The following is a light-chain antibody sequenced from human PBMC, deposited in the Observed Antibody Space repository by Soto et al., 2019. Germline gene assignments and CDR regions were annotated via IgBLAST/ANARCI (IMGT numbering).Light chain of an antibody. J-gene: IGKJ1*01. CDR2: GAS. CDR3: QQHGSSLWT. Sequence: EIVLTQSPGTLSLSPGERATLSCRASQSVSSSYLAWYQQKPVQAPRLLIYGASSRATGIPDRFSGSGSGTDFTLTISRLEPEDFAVYYCQQHGSSLWTFGRGTKVEIK. V-gene: IGKV3-20*01. CDR1: QSVSSSY.